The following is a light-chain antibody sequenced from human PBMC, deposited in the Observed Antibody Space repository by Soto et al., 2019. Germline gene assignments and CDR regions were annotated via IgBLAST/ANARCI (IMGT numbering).Light chain of an antibody. J-gene: IGKJ1*01. V-gene: IGKV1-39*01. CDR2: TTS. CDR3: QQSYNTPRT. Sequence: DIQMTQSPSSLSASVGDRVTITCRASESINNRLNWYQQKPGKAPTLLIYTTSNLQAGVPSRFSGHGSGTDFTLTISGLQPEDLATYYCQQSYNTPRTFAQGTRVEIK. CDR1: ESINNR.